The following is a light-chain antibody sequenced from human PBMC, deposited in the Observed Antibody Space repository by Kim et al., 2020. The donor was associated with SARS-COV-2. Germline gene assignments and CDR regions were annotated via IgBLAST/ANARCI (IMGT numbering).Light chain of an antibody. J-gene: IGLJ2*01. CDR2: YDS. CDR1: SLGSYS. Sequence: QGKTPTVPGGGNSLGSYSVQWYQRKPGAAPLLVIYYDSRRPSGVPERISGANSGVTTTLTISRVEAGDEADYYCQVWDRSYDHVVFGGGTQLTVL. CDR3: QVWDRSYDHVV. V-gene: IGLV3-21*04.